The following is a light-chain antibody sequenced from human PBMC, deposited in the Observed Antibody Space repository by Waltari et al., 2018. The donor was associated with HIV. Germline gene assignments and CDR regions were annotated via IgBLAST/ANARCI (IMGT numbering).Light chain of an antibody. V-gene: IGLV3-10*01. J-gene: IGLJ1*01. CDR3: YSTDSSGYPRGV. Sequence: SNELTQPPSVSVSPGQTARITCSGDALAKKFAYLYQPKSGQAPVLVIFDDSKRPSGIPERFSGSNSGTMATLTISGAQVEDEGDYYCYSTDSSGYPRGVFGTGTKVIVL. CDR1: ALAKKF. CDR2: DDS.